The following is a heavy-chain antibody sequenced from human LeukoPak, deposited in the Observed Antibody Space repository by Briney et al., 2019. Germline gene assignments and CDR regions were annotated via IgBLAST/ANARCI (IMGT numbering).Heavy chain of an antibody. Sequence: SETLSLTCTVSGGSFSSGSDYWGWIRQPPGKGLEWIGTIYYSGSTYYNPSLRSRVTISVDTSKTLFSLKLSSVIAADTAVYYCARHPRSAYSNGFDAFDIWGQGTMVTVSS. CDR1: GGSFSSGSDY. J-gene: IGHJ3*02. CDR3: ARHPRSAYSNGFDAFDI. V-gene: IGHV4-39*01. CDR2: IYYSGST. D-gene: IGHD5-18*01.